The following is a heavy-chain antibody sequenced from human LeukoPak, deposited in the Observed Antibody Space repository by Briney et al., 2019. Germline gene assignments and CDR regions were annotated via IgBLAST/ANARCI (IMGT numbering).Heavy chain of an antibody. Sequence: ASVKVSCKASGYTFTSHGISWVRQAPGQGLEWMGWISAYNGNTNYAQKLQGRVTMTIDTSTSTAYMELRSLRSDDTAVYYCARVRYRLAETYIDYWGQGTLVTVSS. V-gene: IGHV1-18*01. CDR1: GYTFTSHG. J-gene: IGHJ4*02. CDR2: ISAYNGNT. CDR3: ARVRYRLAETYIDY. D-gene: IGHD3-16*01.